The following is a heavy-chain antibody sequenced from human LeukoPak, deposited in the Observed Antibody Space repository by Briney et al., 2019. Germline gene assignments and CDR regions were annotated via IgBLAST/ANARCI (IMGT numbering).Heavy chain of an antibody. J-gene: IGHJ4*02. Sequence: GGSLRLSCAASGLTFSSYAMSWVRQAPGKGLEWVSVIYSSGNTYYADSVKGRFTISRDNSKNTLYLQMNSLRAEDTAVYYCARGSSSSRWGYWGQGTLVTVSS. CDR3: ARGSSSSRWGY. V-gene: IGHV3-53*01. CDR2: IYSSGNT. D-gene: IGHD6-13*01. CDR1: GLTFSSYA.